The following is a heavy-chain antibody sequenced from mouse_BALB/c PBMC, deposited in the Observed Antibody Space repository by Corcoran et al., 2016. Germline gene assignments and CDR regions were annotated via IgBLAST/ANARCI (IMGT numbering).Heavy chain of an antibody. CDR1: GYTFTNAG. V-gene: IGHV9-4*02. CDR2: INTHSGVP. D-gene: IGHD2-1*01. CDR3: ARGNGNYDFFAY. Sequence: QIQLVQSGPELKKPGETVRISCKASGYTFTNAGMQWVQKMPGKGLKWIGWINTHSGVPKYAEDFKGRFAFSLETSASTAYLQISNLKNEDTATYFCARGNGNYDFFAYWGQGTLVTVSA. J-gene: IGHJ3*01.